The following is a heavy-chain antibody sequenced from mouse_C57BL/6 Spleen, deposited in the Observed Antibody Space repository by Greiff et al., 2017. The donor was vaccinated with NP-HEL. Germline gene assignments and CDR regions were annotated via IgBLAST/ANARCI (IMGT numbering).Heavy chain of an antibody. Sequence: LQQPGAELVRPGSSVKLSCKASGYTFTSYWMDWVKQRPGQGLEWIGNIYPSDSETHYNQKFKDKATLTVDKSSSTAYMQLSSLTSEDSAVYYCARRDDYDFDYWGQGTTLTVSS. V-gene: IGHV1-61*01. J-gene: IGHJ2*01. D-gene: IGHD2-4*01. CDR1: GYTFTSYW. CDR3: ARRDDYDFDY. CDR2: IYPSDSET.